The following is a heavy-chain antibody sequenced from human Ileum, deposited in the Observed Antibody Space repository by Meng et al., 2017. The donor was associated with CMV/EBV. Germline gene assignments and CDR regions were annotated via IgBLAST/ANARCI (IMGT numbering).Heavy chain of an antibody. J-gene: IGHJ4*02. CDR1: GFTFSSYA. CDR2: IYSGGSTK. V-gene: IGHV3-23*03. D-gene: IGHD6-13*01. CDR3: AKAPGSSSSDY. Sequence: GESLKISCAASGFTFSSYAMSWVRQAPGKGLEWVSIIYSGGSTKYYADSVKGRFTISRDNSKNTLYLQMNSLRAEDTAVYYCAKAPGSSSSDYWGQGTLVTVSS.